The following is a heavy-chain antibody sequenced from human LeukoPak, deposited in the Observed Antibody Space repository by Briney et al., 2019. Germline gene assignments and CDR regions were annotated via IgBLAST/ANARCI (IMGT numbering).Heavy chain of an antibody. Sequence: GRSLRLSCAASGFTFADYAMHWVRQAPGQGLEWVSGISWNSGSIGYADSVKGRFTISRDNAKNSLYLQMNSLRAEDKALYYCAKGEITMVRGVITNWGQGTLVTVSS. D-gene: IGHD3-10*01. CDR3: AKGEITMVRGVITN. CDR1: GFTFADYA. V-gene: IGHV3-9*01. CDR2: ISWNSGSI. J-gene: IGHJ4*02.